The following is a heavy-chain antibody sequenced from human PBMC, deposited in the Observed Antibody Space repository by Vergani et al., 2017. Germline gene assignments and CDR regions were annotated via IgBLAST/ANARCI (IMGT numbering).Heavy chain of an antibody. Sequence: EVQLVESGGGLVQPGRSLRLSCAASGFTFDDYAMHWVRQAPGKGLEWVSGISWNSGSIGYADSVKGRFTISRDNAKNSLYLQMNSLRAEDTALYYCAKASGLAVADYIDYWGQGTLVTVSS. V-gene: IGHV3-9*01. CDR3: AKASGLAVADYIDY. CDR2: ISWNSGSI. CDR1: GFTFDDYA. J-gene: IGHJ4*02. D-gene: IGHD6-19*01.